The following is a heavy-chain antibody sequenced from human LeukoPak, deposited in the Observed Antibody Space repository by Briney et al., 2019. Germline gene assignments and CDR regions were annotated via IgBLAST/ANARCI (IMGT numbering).Heavy chain of an antibody. V-gene: IGHV4-30-4*01. CDR3: AREQNGSGSYYPGGFDY. CDR2: IYYSGST. CDR1: GGSISSGDYY. Sequence: SETLSLTCTVSGGSISSGDYYWSWIRQPPGKGLEWIGYIYYSGSTYYNPSLKSRVTISVDTSKNQFSLKLSSVTAADTAVYYCAREQNGSGSYYPGGFDYWGQGTLVTVSS. J-gene: IGHJ4*02. D-gene: IGHD3-10*01.